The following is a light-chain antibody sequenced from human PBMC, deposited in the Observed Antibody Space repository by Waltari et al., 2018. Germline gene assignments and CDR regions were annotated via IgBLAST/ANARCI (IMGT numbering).Light chain of an antibody. Sequence: SSLSASVGDRVTITCRASQSISSYLNWYQQKPGKAPKLLIYAASSLQSGVPSRFSGSGSGTDFTLTISSLQPEDFATYYCQQSYSTPPITFGQGTRLEIK. CDR3: QQSYSTPPIT. V-gene: IGKV1-39*01. J-gene: IGKJ5*01. CDR2: AAS. CDR1: QSISSY.